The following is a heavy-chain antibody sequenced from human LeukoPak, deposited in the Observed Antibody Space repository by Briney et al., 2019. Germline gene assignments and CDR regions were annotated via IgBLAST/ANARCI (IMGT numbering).Heavy chain of an antibody. V-gene: IGHV3-9*01. CDR2: ISWNSGSI. CDR3: AKDRSPVSRYFSS. CDR1: GFTFDDYA. D-gene: IGHD3-9*01. J-gene: IGHJ4*02. Sequence: GRSLRLSCAASGFTFDDYAMHWVRQAPGKGLEWVSGISWNSGSIGYADSVKGRFTISRDNAKNSLYLQMNSLRAEDTALYYCAKDRSPVSRYFSSWGQGTLVTVSS.